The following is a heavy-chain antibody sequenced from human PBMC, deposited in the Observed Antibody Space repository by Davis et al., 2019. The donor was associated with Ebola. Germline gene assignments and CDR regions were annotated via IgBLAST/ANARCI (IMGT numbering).Heavy chain of an antibody. J-gene: IGHJ5*02. CDR1: GFTFSSYS. CDR3: ARGRNWFDP. V-gene: IGHV3-48*02. CDR2: ISSSSSTI. Sequence: GESLKISCAASGFTFSSYSMNWLRQAPGKGLEWVSYISSSSSTIYYADSVKGRFTISRDNAKNSLYLQMNSLRDEDTAVYYCARGRNWFDPWGQGTLVTVSS.